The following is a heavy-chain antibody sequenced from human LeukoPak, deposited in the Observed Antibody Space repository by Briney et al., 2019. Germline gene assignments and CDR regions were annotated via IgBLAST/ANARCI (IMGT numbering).Heavy chain of an antibody. J-gene: IGHJ4*02. CDR2: ISTGSSTI. Sequence: PEGSLRLSCGAYGFTFSSYSMNWVRQAPGKGLEWVSYISTGSSTIYYADSLKGRFTISRDNAKNSLYLEMNSLRAEDTAVYYCVRDGSSGWYFDYWGQGTLVTVPS. V-gene: IGHV3-48*04. CDR3: VRDGSSGWYFDY. CDR1: GFTFSSYS. D-gene: IGHD6-19*01.